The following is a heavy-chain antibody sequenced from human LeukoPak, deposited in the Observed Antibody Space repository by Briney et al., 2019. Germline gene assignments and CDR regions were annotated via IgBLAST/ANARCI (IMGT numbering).Heavy chain of an antibody. CDR2: IYSGGST. CDR3: ARVEEWLRYNWFDP. J-gene: IGHJ5*02. CDR1: GFTVSSNY. V-gene: IGHV3-53*01. Sequence: PGGSLRLSCAASGFTVSSNYMSWVRQAPGKGLEWVSVIYSGGSTYYADSVKGRFTISRDNSKNTLYLQMNSLRAEDTAVYYCARVEEWLRYNWFDPWGQGTLVTVSS. D-gene: IGHD3-3*01.